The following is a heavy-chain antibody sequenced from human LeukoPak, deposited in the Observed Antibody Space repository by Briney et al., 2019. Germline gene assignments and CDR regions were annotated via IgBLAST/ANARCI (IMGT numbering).Heavy chain of an antibody. J-gene: IGHJ4*02. CDR2: ISGNTENT. CDR1: GFTFSSSW. D-gene: IGHD6-13*01. CDR3: AKRDSGTSARVLSTNWYLGY. Sequence: GGSLRLSCAISGFTFSSSWMHWVRQAPGKGLEWVSGISGNTENTYYADSVKGRFTISRDNPKNTVYLQMTSLGAEDTAVYYCAKRDSGTSARVLSTNWYLGYWGQGTLVTVSS. V-gene: IGHV3-23*01.